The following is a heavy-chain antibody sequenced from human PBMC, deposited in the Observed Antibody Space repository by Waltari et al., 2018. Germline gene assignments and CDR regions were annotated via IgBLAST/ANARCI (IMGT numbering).Heavy chain of an antibody. CDR3: AIGGSGGYFDY. D-gene: IGHD3-10*01. CDR1: GWSFSGYY. CDR2: INHSGST. J-gene: IGHJ4*02. Sequence: QVQLQQWGAGLLKPSETLSLTCAVYGWSFSGYYWSWISQPPGKGLEWIGEINHSGSTNYNPSLKSRVTISVDTSKNQFSLKLSSVTAADTAVYYCAIGGSGGYFDYWGQGTLVIVSS. V-gene: IGHV4-34*01.